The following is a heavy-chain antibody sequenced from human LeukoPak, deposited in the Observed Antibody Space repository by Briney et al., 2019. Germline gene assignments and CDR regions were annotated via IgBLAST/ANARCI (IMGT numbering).Heavy chain of an antibody. V-gene: IGHV3-9*03. CDR3: AKAYGSAAQYYFDY. D-gene: IGHD3-10*01. Sequence: GGSLRLSCAASGFTFDDYAMHWVRQAPGKGLEGVSGISWNSGSIGYADSVKGRFTISRDNAKNSLYLQMNSLRAGDMALYYCAKAYGSAAQYYFDYWGQGTLVTVSS. J-gene: IGHJ4*02. CDR2: ISWNSGSI. CDR1: GFTFDDYA.